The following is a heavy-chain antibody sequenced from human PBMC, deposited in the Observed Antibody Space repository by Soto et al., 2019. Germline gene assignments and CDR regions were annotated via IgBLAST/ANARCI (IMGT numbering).Heavy chain of an antibody. CDR2: IKEDGSEK. Sequence: GGSLRLSCAASGFTFSSYWMSWVRQAPGKGLEWVANIKEDGSEKYCVDSVKGRFTISRNNAKNTLYLQMNSLRAEDTAVYYCARGDRDGYNFDNWGQGTLVTVSS. J-gene: IGHJ4*02. V-gene: IGHV3-7*01. CDR1: GFTFSSYW. CDR3: ARGDRDGYNFDN. D-gene: IGHD5-12*01.